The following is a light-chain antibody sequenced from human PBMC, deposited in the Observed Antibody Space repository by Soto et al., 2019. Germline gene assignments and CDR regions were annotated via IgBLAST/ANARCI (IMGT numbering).Light chain of an antibody. Sequence: DIQMTQSPSSLSASVGDRVTITCQASQDIKNYLNWYQQKSGKAPKLLIYDTSELHTGVPSRFSGGGSGTHFTFTITNVEPEDVATYYCQQYDHLVSFGRGTKLEIK. CDR3: QQYDHLVS. CDR2: DTS. J-gene: IGKJ2*01. V-gene: IGKV1-33*01. CDR1: QDIKNY.